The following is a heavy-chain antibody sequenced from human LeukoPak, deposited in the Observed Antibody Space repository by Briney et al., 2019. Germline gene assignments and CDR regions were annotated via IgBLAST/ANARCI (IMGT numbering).Heavy chain of an antibody. CDR3: ARAGPSPPRGVPPARIVVVPAATLAYNWFDP. CDR2: ISAYNGNI. V-gene: IGHV1-18*01. D-gene: IGHD2-2*01. J-gene: IGHJ5*02. CDR1: GYTFTSYG. Sequence: ASVKVSCKASGYTFTSYGISWVRQAPGQGLEWMGWISAYNGNINYAQKLQGRVTMTTDTSTSTAYMELRSLRSDDTAVYYCARAGPSPPRGVPPARIVVVPAATLAYNWFDPWGQGTLVTVSS.